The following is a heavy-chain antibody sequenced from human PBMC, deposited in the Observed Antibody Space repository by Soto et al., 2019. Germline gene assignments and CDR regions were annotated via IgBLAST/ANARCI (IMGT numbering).Heavy chain of an antibody. CDR3: ARGWPPMITFGGVMVKMYYFDY. V-gene: IGHV1-18*01. J-gene: IGHJ4*02. CDR2: ISAYNGNT. D-gene: IGHD3-16*01. Sequence: GASVKVSCKASGYTFTSYGISWVRQAPGQGLEWMGWISAYNGNTNYAQKLQGRVTMTTDTSTSTAYMELRSLRSADTAVYYCARGWPPMITFGGVMVKMYYFDYWGQGTLVTVSS. CDR1: GYTFTSYG.